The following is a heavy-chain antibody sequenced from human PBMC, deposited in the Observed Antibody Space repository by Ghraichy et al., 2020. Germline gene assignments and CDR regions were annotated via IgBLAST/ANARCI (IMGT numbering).Heavy chain of an antibody. CDR3: AREPLGDGDFFDY. D-gene: IGHD4-17*01. CDR1: GFTFASYY. J-gene: IGHJ4*01. V-gene: IGHV3-7*03. CDR2: IKEDGTER. Sequence: GGPLRLSCTASGFTFASYYMSWLRQAPGKGLEWVANIKEDGTERQYVDSVQGRFTISRDDAKKSVYLQMNSLRAEDTAIYYCAREPLGDGDFFDYWGHGTLVTVSS.